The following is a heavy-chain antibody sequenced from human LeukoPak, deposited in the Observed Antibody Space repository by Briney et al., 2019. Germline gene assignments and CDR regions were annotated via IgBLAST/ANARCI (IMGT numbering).Heavy chain of an antibody. V-gene: IGHV3-43*02. CDR2: ISGDGGDT. CDR1: GSTFDDYA. CDR3: AKGLRSGTYYNSFDD. D-gene: IGHD3-10*01. Sequence: GGSLRLSCAASGSTFDDYAMHWVRQAPGKGLEWVSVISGDGGDTYHADSVKGRFTISRDNSKNSLYLQMNSLTTEDAALYYCAKGLRSGTYYNSFDDWGQGTLVTVSS. J-gene: IGHJ4*02.